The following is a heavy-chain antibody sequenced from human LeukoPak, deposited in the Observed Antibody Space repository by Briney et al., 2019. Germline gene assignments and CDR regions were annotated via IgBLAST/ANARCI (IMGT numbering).Heavy chain of an antibody. Sequence: GGSLRLSCAASGFTFSSYGMHWVRQAPGKGLEWVAFIRYDGSNKYYADSMKGRFTISRDNSKNTLYLQMNSLRAEDTAVYYCAKGTPEDIVVVPAANLDYWGQGTLVTVSS. CDR1: GFTFSSYG. D-gene: IGHD2-2*01. CDR3: AKGTPEDIVVVPAANLDY. V-gene: IGHV3-30*02. J-gene: IGHJ4*02. CDR2: IRYDGSNK.